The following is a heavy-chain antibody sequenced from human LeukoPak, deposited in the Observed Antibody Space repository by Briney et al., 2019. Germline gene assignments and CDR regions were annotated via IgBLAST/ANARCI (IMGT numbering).Heavy chain of an antibody. V-gene: IGHV3-23*01. J-gene: IGHJ6*02. D-gene: IGHD3-3*01. CDR3: ALTIIYGMDV. CDR1: GFTFSSYA. Sequence: PGGSLRLSCAASGFTFSSYAMSWVRQAPGKGLEWVSAISGSGGSTHYADSVKGRFTISRDNSKNTLYLQMNSLRAEDTAVYYCALTIIYGMDVWGQGTTVTVSS. CDR2: ISGSGGST.